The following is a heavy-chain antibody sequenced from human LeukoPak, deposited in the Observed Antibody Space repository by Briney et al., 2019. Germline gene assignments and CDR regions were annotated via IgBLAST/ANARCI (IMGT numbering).Heavy chain of an antibody. CDR3: AKDYVFWSGYYSPTRGYFDY. V-gene: IGHV3-30*02. Sequence: AGGSLRLSCAASGFTFSSSGMHWVRQAPGKGLEWVAFIRFDGSNKYYADSVKGRFTISRDNSKNTLYLQMNSLRAEDAAVYYCAKDYVFWSGYYSPTRGYFDYWGQGTLVTVSS. CDR1: GFTFSSSG. CDR2: IRFDGSNK. D-gene: IGHD3-3*01. J-gene: IGHJ4*02.